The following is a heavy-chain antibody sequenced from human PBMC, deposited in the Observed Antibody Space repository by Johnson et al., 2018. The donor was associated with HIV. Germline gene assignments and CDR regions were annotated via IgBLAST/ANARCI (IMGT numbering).Heavy chain of an antibody. D-gene: IGHD3-16*01. V-gene: IGHV3-30*02. J-gene: IGHJ3*02. Sequence: QVQLVESGGGVVQPGGSLRLSCAASGFTFSNYGMHWVRQAPGKGLEWVAFIRYDGSIKYYLDSVKGRFTISRDNSKNTLSLQMNSLRPEDAAMYYCAKPMGGDDAFDIWGQGTTVTVSS. CDR3: AKPMGGDDAFDI. CDR1: GFTFSNYG. CDR2: IRYDGSIK.